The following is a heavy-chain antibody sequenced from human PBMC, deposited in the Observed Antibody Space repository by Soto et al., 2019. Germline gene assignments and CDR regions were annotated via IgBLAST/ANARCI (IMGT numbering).Heavy chain of an antibody. CDR3: AKGSWGTVGDLLSFDP. CDR2: ISGSGGST. V-gene: IGHV3-23*01. Sequence: EVQLLESGGGLVQPGGSLRLSCAASGFTFSSYALTWVRQAPGKGLEWVSAISGSGGSTYYADSVKGRFTMSRDNSKKTLYLQINGLRSEDSAVYDSAKGSWGTVGDLLSFDPCGQGCLGSVCS. CDR1: GFTFSSYA. J-gene: IGHJ5*02. D-gene: IGHD1-26*01.